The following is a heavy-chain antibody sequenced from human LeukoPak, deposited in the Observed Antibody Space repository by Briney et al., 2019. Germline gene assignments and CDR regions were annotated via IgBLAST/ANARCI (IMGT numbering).Heavy chain of an antibody. CDR3: VRAAQEDRDPLTDLQTGNWFNP. V-gene: IGHV1-8*01. Sequence: ASVKVSRKASGYSFTTYDINWVRQVSGQGPECMGWMNPNSGKTGYAQSSQGRVNLTRNTSISTAYMEVTNLTPEDTAVYYCVRAAQEDRDPLTDLQTGNWFNPWGQGTLVTVSS. D-gene: IGHD2-21*02. J-gene: IGHJ5*02. CDR1: GYSFTTYD. CDR2: MNPNSGKT.